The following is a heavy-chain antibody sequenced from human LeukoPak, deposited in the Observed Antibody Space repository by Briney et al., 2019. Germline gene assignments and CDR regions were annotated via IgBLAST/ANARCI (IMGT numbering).Heavy chain of an antibody. CDR3: AMGEEMPPFDY. D-gene: IGHD1-26*01. J-gene: IGHJ4*02. CDR1: GFTFSSYA. V-gene: IGHV3-23*01. CDR2: ISGSGGST. Sequence: GGSLRLSCAASGFTFSSYAMSWVRQAPGKGLEWVSAISGSGGSTYYADSVKGRFTISRDNSKNTLHLQMNSLRAEDTAVYYCAMGEEMPPFDYWGQGTLVTVSS.